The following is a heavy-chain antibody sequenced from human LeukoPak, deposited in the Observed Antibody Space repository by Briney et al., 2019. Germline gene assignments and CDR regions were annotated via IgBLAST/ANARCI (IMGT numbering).Heavy chain of an antibody. J-gene: IGHJ4*02. CDR2: IRGKAYGGTT. CDR3: ARDKSIAALDC. D-gene: IGHD6-6*01. Sequence: GGSLRLSCTASGFTFGDYAMHWFRQAPGKGLEWVGLIRGKAYGGTTEYAASVKGRFTISRDDSKSIAYLQMNSLKTEDTALYYCARDKSIAALDCWGQGTQVTASS. CDR1: GFTFGDYA. V-gene: IGHV3-49*03.